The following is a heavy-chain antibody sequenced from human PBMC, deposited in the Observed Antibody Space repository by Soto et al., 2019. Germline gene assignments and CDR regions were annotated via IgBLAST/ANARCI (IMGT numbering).Heavy chain of an antibody. CDR2: IYSGGST. CDR3: ARAGSSSSFDY. D-gene: IGHD6-6*01. V-gene: IGHV3-53*02. Sequence: EVRLVETGGGLIQPGGSLRLSCAASGFTVSSNYMSWVRQAPGKGLEWVSVIYSGGSTYYADSVKGRFTISRDNSKNTLHLQMNSLRAEDTAVYYCARAGSSSSFDYWGQGTLVTVSS. CDR1: GFTVSSNY. J-gene: IGHJ4*02.